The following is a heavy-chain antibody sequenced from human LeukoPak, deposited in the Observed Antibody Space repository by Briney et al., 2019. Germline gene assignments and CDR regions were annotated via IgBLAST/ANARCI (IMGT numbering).Heavy chain of an antibody. CDR2: IYHSGST. Sequence: PSETLSLTCTVSGGSISSGGYYWSWIRQPPGKGLEWIGYIYHSGSTYYNPSLKSRVTISVDRSKNQFSLKLSSVTAADTAVYYCARDRRDYYYMDVWGKGTTVTVSS. V-gene: IGHV4-30-2*01. CDR3: ARDRRDYYYMDV. CDR1: GGSISSGGYY. J-gene: IGHJ6*03.